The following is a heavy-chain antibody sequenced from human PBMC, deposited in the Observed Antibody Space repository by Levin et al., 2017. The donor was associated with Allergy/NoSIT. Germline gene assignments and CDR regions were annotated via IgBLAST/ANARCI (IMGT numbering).Heavy chain of an antibody. J-gene: IGHJ4*02. CDR2: TYYRSKWYN. D-gene: IGHD6-6*01. Sequence: NSSETLSLTCAISGDSVSTKTVAWSWIRQSPSRGLEWLVRTYYRSKWYNDYATSVRGRITINPDTAKNQFSLQLNSVTPDDTAVYYCAREEAARFFRDFDCWGQGTLVTVSS. CDR3: AREEAARFFRDFDC. CDR1: GDSVSTKTVA. V-gene: IGHV6-1*01.